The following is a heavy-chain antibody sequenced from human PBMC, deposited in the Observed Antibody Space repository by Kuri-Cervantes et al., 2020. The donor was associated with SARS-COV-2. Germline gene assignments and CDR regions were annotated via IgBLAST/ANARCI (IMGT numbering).Heavy chain of an antibody. J-gene: IGHJ4*02. CDR3: AKDRAGVHDF. CDR1: GFNFSTAD. V-gene: IGHV3-30*18. CDR2: ISSDGKNK. D-gene: IGHD2-21*01. Sequence: GESLKISCVASGFNFSTADMHWVRQAPGKGLEWVTSISSDGKNKKCMASGKGRFTISRDNSQNTLYLQMKSLRDEDTAIYYCAKDRAGVHDFWGQGTLVTVSS.